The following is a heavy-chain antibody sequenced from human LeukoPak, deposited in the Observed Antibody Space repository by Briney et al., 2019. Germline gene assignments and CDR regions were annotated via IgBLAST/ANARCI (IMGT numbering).Heavy chain of an antibody. J-gene: IGHJ4*02. CDR2: IWYDGSSK. CDR3: AREVGSGSYYKSYFDY. D-gene: IGHD3-10*01. CDR1: GFTFGSYG. V-gene: IGHV3-33*01. Sequence: GRSLRLSCAASGFTFGSYGMHWVRQAPGKGLEWMAVIWYDGSSKYYADSVKGRFTISRDNSKNTLYLQMNSLRAEDTAVYYCAREVGSGSYYKSYFDYWGQGTLVTVSS.